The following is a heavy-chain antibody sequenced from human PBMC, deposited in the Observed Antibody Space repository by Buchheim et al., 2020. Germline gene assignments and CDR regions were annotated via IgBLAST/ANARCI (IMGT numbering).Heavy chain of an antibody. CDR3: ARCLFGDYGSHYYGMDV. CDR2: INPSDSDT. D-gene: IGHD4-17*01. J-gene: IGHJ6*02. Sequence: EVQLVQSVAEVKKPGESLNISCKGSGFSFTNYYIAWVRQVPGKGLEWLGTINPSDSDTYYSPSFQGQVAISADKSISTAYLQWSGLKASDTAIYYCARCLFGDYGSHYYGMDVWGQGTT. V-gene: IGHV5-51*01. CDR1: GFSFTNYY.